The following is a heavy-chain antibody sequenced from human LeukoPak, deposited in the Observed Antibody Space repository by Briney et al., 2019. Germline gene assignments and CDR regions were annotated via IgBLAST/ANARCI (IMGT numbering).Heavy chain of an antibody. CDR2: INPNSGGT. CDR1: GYTFTGYY. J-gene: IGHJ6*03. V-gene: IGHV1-2*02. CDR3: ARSPWTRVTGTIMNYYYYYMDV. Sequence: GASVKVSCKASGYTFTGYYMHWVRQAPGQGLEWMGWINPNSGGTNYAQKFQGRVTMTRDTSISTAYMELSRLRSDDTAVYYCARSPWTRVTGTIMNYYYYYMDVWGKGTTVTVSS. D-gene: IGHD1-7*01.